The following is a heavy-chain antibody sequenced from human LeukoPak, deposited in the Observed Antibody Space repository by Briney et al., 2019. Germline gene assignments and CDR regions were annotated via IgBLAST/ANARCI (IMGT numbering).Heavy chain of an antibody. CDR2: IIPIFGTA. D-gene: IGHD2-2*01. CDR1: GGTFSSYA. Sequence: ASVKVSCKASGGTFSSYAISWVRQAPGQGLEWMGGIIPIFGTANYAQKFQGRVTITADESTSTAYMELSSLRSEDTAVYYCARARGGYCSSTSCSDYYYYMDVWGKGTTVTVSS. CDR3: ARARGGYCSSTSCSDYYYYMDV. J-gene: IGHJ6*03. V-gene: IGHV1-69*13.